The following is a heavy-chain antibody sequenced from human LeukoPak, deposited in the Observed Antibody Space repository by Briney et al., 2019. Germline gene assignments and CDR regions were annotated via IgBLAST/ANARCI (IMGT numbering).Heavy chain of an antibody. D-gene: IGHD6-19*01. CDR2: INPNSGGT. V-gene: IGHV1-2*02. CDR3: ARAGYSSGWYPFDY. Sequence: ASVKVSFKASGYTFTGYYMHWVRQAPGQGPEWMGWINPNSGGTNYAQKFQGRVTMTRDTSISTAYMELSRLRSDDTAVYYCARAGYSSGWYPFDYWGQGTLVTVSS. CDR1: GYTFTGYY. J-gene: IGHJ4*02.